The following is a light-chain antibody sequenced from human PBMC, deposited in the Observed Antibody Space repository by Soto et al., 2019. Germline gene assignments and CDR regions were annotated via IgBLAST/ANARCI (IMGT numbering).Light chain of an antibody. J-gene: IGLJ1*01. Sequence: QSVLTQPPSASGTPGQRVTISCSGSSSNIGSNTVNWYQQLTGTAPKLLIYSHNQRTSGVPDRFSGSKSGTSASLAISGLQSEDEDADYCAAWDDSLNGDVFGTGTKVTVL. CDR2: SHN. V-gene: IGLV1-44*01. CDR3: AAWDDSLNGDV. CDR1: SSNIGSNT.